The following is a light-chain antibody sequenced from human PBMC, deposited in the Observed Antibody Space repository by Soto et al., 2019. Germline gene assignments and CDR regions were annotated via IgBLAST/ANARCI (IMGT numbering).Light chain of an antibody. CDR3: HKYNSLPPT. J-gene: IGKJ4*01. CDR1: QHIMND. Sequence: DFQVAQSPSSLSPSVGDRVTITCRASQHIMNDLAWYQQKPGKPPRLLISAASTLQSGVPSRFSASGFGTEFTLTISSLQPEDAATYYCHKYNSLPPTFGGGTKVDIK. V-gene: IGKV1-27*01. CDR2: AAS.